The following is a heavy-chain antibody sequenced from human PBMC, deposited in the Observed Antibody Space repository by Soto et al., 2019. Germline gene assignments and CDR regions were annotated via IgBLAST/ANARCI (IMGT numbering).Heavy chain of an antibody. J-gene: IGHJ4*02. Sequence: GGSLRLSCPSSGFTFSTYTLNWARKAQGKGLEWVSSINGRGNYIYYAESVKGRFTISRDNAKNSLYLQMDRLRAEDTALYYCVREDGKVGTNSAFDYWGLGALVTVSS. CDR3: VREDGKVGTNSAFDY. V-gene: IGHV3-21*01. D-gene: IGHD1-26*01. CDR1: GFTFSTYT. CDR2: INGRGNYI.